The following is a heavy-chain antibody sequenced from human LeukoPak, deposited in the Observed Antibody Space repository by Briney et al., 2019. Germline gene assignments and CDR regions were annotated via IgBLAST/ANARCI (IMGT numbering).Heavy chain of an antibody. CDR2: IIPILGTA. V-gene: IGHV1-69*13. J-gene: IGHJ6*03. Sequence: SVKVSCKASGGTFSSYAISWVRQAPGQGLEWMGGIIPILGTANYAQKFQGRVTITADESTSTAYMELSSLRSEDTAVYYCARDAGYSYNYYYYMDVWGKGTTVTVSS. CDR1: GGTFSSYA. CDR3: ARDAGYSYNYYYYMDV. D-gene: IGHD5-18*01.